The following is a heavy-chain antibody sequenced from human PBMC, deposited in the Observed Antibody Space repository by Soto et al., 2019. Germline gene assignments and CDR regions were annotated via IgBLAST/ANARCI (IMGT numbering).Heavy chain of an antibody. V-gene: IGHV3-23*01. CDR1: GFTFDSFA. D-gene: IGHD3-16*01. Sequence: EVQLLESGGGLEQPGGSLRLSCAASGFTFDSFAMTWVRQAPGKGLEWVSAISASGGSTFYADSVKGRFTISRDSSKNTLYLQMSSLIDEDTAVYYCARGAVMPDSWGQGTLVTVSS. CDR2: ISASGGST. J-gene: IGHJ4*02. CDR3: ARGAVMPDS.